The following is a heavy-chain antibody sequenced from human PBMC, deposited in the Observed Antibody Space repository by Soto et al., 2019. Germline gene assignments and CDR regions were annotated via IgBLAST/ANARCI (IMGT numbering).Heavy chain of an antibody. V-gene: IGHV4-59*01. CDR3: ARDGGIAAAGIDY. J-gene: IGHJ4*02. CDR2: IYYSGST. CDR1: GGSISSYY. Sequence: QVQLQESGPGLVKPSETLSLTCTVSGGSISSYYWSWIRQPPGKGLEWIGYIYYSGSTNYNPSLKIRVTISVDTSKNQFSLKLSSVTAADTAVYYCARDGGIAAAGIDYWGQGTLVTVSS. D-gene: IGHD6-13*01.